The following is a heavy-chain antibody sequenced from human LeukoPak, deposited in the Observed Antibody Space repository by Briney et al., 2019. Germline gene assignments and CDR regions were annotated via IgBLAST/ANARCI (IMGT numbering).Heavy chain of an antibody. CDR3: ARETPSLGYCSSTSCYSAFDI. CDR2: IYYSGST. CDR1: GGSISSYY. D-gene: IGHD2-2*01. V-gene: IGHV4-59*01. Sequence: SETLSLTCTVSGGSISSYYWSWIRQPPGKGLEWIGYIYYSGSTNYNPSLKSRVTISVDTSKNQFSLKLSSVTAADTAVYYCARETPSLGYCSSTSCYSAFDIWGQGTMVTVSS. J-gene: IGHJ3*02.